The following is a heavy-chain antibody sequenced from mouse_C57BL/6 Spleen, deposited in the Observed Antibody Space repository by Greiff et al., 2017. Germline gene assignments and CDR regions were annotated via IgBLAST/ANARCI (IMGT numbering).Heavy chain of an antibody. Sequence: QVQLQQSGTELVKPGASVKLSCKASGYTFTSYWMHWVKQRPGQGLEWIGNINPSNGGTNYNEKFKSKATLTVDKSSSTAYMQLSSLTSEDSAVYYCARSVGYDYDWFAYWGQGTLVTVSA. V-gene: IGHV1-53*01. J-gene: IGHJ3*01. CDR2: INPSNGGT. CDR3: ARSVGYDYDWFAY. D-gene: IGHD2-4*01. CDR1: GYTFTSYW.